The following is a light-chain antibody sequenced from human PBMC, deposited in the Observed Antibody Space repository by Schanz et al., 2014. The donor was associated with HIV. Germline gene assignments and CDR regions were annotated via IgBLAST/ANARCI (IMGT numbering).Light chain of an antibody. Sequence: QSALTQPASASGSPGQSITISCTGTSSDVGVYNSVSWYQHHPGKAPKLMVYDVNNRPSGVSNRFSGSKSGNTASLTISGLQAEDEAVYYCSSFTRGTTPVIFGGGTKLTVL. V-gene: IGLV2-14*03. J-gene: IGLJ2*01. CDR3: SSFTRGTTPVI. CDR1: SSDVGVYNS. CDR2: DVN.